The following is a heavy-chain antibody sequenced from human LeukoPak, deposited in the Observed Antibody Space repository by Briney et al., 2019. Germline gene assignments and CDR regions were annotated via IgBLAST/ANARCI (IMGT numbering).Heavy chain of an antibody. D-gene: IGHD4-17*01. V-gene: IGHV4-34*01. CDR2: INHSGST. CDR1: GGSFSGYY. Sequence: SETLSLTCAVYGGSFSGYYWSWIRQPPGKGLGWIGEINHSGSTNYNPSLKSRVTMSVDTSKNQFSLKLSSVTAADTAVYYCAREPSYGDYGYYFDYWGQGTLVTVSS. CDR3: AREPSYGDYGYYFDY. J-gene: IGHJ4*02.